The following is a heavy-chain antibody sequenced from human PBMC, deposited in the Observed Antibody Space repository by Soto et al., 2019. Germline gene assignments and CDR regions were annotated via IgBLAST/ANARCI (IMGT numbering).Heavy chain of an antibody. CDR1: GGSISSYY. CDR3: AGRSGDCFDY. CDR2: IYYSGST. J-gene: IGHJ4*02. Sequence: QVQLQESGPGLVKPSETLSLTCTVSGGSISSYYWSWIRQPPGKGLEWIGYIYYSGSTNYNPTLRSQAPISIEAVKTPFSLRLSSVTAPHTDVYSCAGRSGDCFDYWGQGTLVPLSS. V-gene: IGHV4-59*08. D-gene: IGHD4-17*01.